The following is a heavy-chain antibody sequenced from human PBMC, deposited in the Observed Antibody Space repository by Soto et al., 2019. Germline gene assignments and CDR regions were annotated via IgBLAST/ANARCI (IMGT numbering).Heavy chain of an antibody. CDR1: GFSLSSYW. CDR3: ARLSTSAGRRDLAC. J-gene: IGHJ4*02. CDR2: MNQDGSES. V-gene: IGHV3-7*01. Sequence: EVQLVESGGGLVQPGGSLRLSCAASGFSLSSYWMSWVRQAPGKGLEWVANMNQDGSESDYVGSVKGRFTVTRDNAQNSLYLQMNSLTAEDTAVYYCARLSTSAGRRDLACWGQGTLVTVSS.